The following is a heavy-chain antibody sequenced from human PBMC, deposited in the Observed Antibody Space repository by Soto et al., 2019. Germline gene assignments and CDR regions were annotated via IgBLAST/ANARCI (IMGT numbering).Heavy chain of an antibody. CDR2: IYNVGAA. J-gene: IGHJ4*02. CDR3: AREKGGILGPFDS. D-gene: IGHD2-15*01. V-gene: IGHV4-59*01. Sequence: SQTRSLTCTVSGHSTSRYYWGWDRQPPEKGRGWIGSIYNVGAANYNPSLKSRVTIYVETYKDQLSLMLSSVTAADTAVYYCAREKGGILGPFDSWGQGTMVTVSS. CDR1: GHSTSRYY.